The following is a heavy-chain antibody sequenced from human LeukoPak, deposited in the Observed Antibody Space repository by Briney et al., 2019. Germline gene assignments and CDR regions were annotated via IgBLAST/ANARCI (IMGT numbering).Heavy chain of an antibody. CDR1: GGSFSGYY. Sequence: SETLSLTCAVYGGSFSGYYWSWIRQPPGKGLEWIGEINHSGSTNYNPSLKSRVTISVDTSKNQFSLKLSSVTAADTAVYYCARGGYDFWSGLLPYNWFDPWGQGTLVTVSS. J-gene: IGHJ5*02. V-gene: IGHV4-34*01. CDR3: ARGGYDFWSGLLPYNWFDP. CDR2: INHSGST. D-gene: IGHD3-3*01.